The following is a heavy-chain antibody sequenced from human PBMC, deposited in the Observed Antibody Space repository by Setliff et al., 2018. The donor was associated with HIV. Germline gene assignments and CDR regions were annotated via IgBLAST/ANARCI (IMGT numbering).Heavy chain of an antibody. CDR2: IYPGDSDT. D-gene: IGHD3-10*01. Sequence: PRESLKISCKGSGYSFTSYWIAWLRQMPGKGLECVGIIYPGDSDTRNSPSFQGQVTISADKSLSTAYLQWSSLKASDTAMYYCARHGQYGSGSYYNRPFDYWGQGTLVTVSS. CDR1: GYSFTSYW. V-gene: IGHV5-51*01. CDR3: ARHGQYGSGSYYNRPFDY. J-gene: IGHJ4*02.